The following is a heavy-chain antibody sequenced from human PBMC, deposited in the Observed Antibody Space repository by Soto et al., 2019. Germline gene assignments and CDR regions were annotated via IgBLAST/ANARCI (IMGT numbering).Heavy chain of an antibody. D-gene: IGHD2-15*01. CDR3: ARVDIVVVVAAAPLTLDAFDI. CDR1: GYTFTSYG. J-gene: IGHJ3*02. Sequence: ASVKVSCKASGYTFTSYGISWVRQAPGQGLEWMGWISAYNGNTNYAQKLQGRVTMTTDTSTSTAYMELRSLRSDDTAVYYCARVDIVVVVAAAPLTLDAFDIWXQGTMVTVSS. V-gene: IGHV1-18*01. CDR2: ISAYNGNT.